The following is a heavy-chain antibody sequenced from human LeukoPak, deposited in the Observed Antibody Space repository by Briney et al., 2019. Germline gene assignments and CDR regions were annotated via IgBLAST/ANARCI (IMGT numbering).Heavy chain of an antibody. CDR2: ISSSGTTT. CDR1: GFSFSVYE. V-gene: IGHV3-48*03. Sequence: GGSLRLSCAASGFSFSVYEMHWVRQAPGKGLEWISDISSSGTTTYYADSVKGRFTISRDNAKNSLFLQMNSLRAEDTAVYYCARGRRYSSSWFAVDYWGQGTLVTVSS. J-gene: IGHJ4*02. CDR3: ARGRRYSSSWFAVDY. D-gene: IGHD6-13*01.